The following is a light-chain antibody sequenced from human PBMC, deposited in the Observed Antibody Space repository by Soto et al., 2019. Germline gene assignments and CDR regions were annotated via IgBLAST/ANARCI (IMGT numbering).Light chain of an antibody. CDR1: SSNIGAGFD. CDR3: QSYDSSLRGEV. CDR2: VNT. Sequence: QSVLTQPPSVSGAPGQRVTISCTGSSSNIGAGFDVHWYQQFPGTAPKLLIYVNTNRPSGVPDRFSGSKSGTSASLAITGLQAEDEADYYCQSYDSSLRGEVFGGGTK. V-gene: IGLV1-40*01. J-gene: IGLJ2*01.